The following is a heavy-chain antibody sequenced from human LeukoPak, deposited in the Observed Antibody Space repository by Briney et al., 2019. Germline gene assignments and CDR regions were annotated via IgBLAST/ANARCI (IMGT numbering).Heavy chain of an antibody. J-gene: IGHJ4*02. CDR1: GGTFSSYA. Sequence: VASVKVSCKASGGTFSSYAISWVRQAPGQGLEWMGRIIPILGIANYAQKFQGRVTITADKSTSTAYMELSSLRSEDTAVYYCARQDGYGGNSELPDYWGQGTLVTVSP. CDR3: ARQDGYGGNSELPDY. V-gene: IGHV1-69*04. D-gene: IGHD4-23*01. CDR2: IIPILGIA.